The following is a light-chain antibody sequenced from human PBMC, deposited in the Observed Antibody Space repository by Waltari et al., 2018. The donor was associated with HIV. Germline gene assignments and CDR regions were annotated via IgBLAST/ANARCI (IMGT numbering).Light chain of an antibody. CDR3: QESNSSTLV. CDR2: QDS. Sequence: SYEVTQPPSVSVSPGQTVSIPCHGDKLGDKYACWYQQRPSQPHVLVIYQDSKRPSVIPRLFAANTAGNASTLTISVHPAMDEDYYYCQESNSSTLVFGAGTKLTVL. V-gene: IGLV3-1*01. J-gene: IGLJ2*01. CDR1: KLGDKY.